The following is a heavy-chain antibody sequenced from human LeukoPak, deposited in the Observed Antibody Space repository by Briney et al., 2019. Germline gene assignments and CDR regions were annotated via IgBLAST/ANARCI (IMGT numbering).Heavy chain of an antibody. V-gene: IGHV4-59*08. CDR1: GGSISSYY. Sequence: PSETLSLTCTVSGGSISSYYWSWIRQPPGEGLEWIGYIYYSGSTNYNPSLKSRVTISVDTSKNQFSLKLSSVTAADTAVYYCARLSTRIAAAGWYFDLWGRGTLVTVSS. CDR3: ARLSTRIAAAGWYFDL. D-gene: IGHD6-13*01. CDR2: IYYSGST. J-gene: IGHJ2*01.